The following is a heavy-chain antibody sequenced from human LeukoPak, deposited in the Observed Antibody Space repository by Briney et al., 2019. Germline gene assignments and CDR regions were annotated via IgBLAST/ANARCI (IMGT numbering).Heavy chain of an antibody. CDR2: IIPIFGSS. CDR3: ARVTHTELSTWFDP. Sequence: SVKVSCKASGGTFNNYAINCVRQDPGQGLEWMGGIIPIFGSSNYAQKFQGRVTITADESTTTAYMELSSLRSEDTAVYYCARVTHTELSTWFDPWGQGTLVTVSS. CDR1: GGTFNNYA. V-gene: IGHV1-69*13. D-gene: IGHD5-18*01. J-gene: IGHJ5*02.